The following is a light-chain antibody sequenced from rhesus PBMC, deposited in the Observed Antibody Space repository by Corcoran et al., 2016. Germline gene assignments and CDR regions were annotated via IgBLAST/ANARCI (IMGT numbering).Light chain of an antibody. V-gene: IGKV1S15*01. J-gene: IGKJ2*01. CDR3: QHGYGTPYS. CDR2: YAS. CDR1: QGISNN. Sequence: DIQMTQSPSSLSASVGDTVTITCRASQGISNNLAWYQQKPGKVPKLLIYYASTLQSGVPSRFSGSVSGTDFTLTISSLQPEDFATYDCQHGYGTPYSFGQGTKVEIK.